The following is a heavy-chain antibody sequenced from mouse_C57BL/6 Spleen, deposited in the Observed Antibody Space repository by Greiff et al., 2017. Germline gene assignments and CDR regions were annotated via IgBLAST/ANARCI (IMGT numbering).Heavy chain of an antibody. Sequence: EVKVVESGGGLVKPGGSLKLSCAASGFTFSDYGMHWVRQAPEKGLEWVAYISSGSSTIYYADTVKGRFTISRDNAKNTLFLQMTSLRSEDTAMYYCARDGSSYLYYAMDYWGQGTSVTVSS. CDR1: GFTFSDYG. CDR2: ISSGSSTI. J-gene: IGHJ4*01. V-gene: IGHV5-17*01. D-gene: IGHD1-1*01. CDR3: ARDGSSYLYYAMDY.